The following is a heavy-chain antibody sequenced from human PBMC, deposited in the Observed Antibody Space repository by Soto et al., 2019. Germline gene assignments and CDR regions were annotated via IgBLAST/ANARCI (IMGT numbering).Heavy chain of an antibody. V-gene: IGHV1-18*01. Sequence: ASVKVSCKASGYTFTSYGISWVRQAPGQGLDWMGWISAYNGNTNYAQKLQGRVTMTTDTSTSTAYMELRSLRSDDTAVYYCATTSGSGWYGYFDYWGQGTLVTVSS. CDR1: GYTFTSYG. CDR2: ISAYNGNT. D-gene: IGHD6-19*01. CDR3: ATTSGSGWYGYFDY. J-gene: IGHJ4*02.